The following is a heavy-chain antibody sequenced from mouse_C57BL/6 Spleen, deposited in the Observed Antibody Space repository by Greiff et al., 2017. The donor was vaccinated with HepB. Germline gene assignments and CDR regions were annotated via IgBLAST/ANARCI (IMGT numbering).Heavy chain of an antibody. Sequence: VQLQQSGAELVRPGTSVKVSCKASGYAFTNYLIEWVKQRPGQGLEWIGVINPGSGGTNYNEKFKGKATLTADKSSSTAYMQLSSLTSEDSAVYFCGRWGYSNHSGFAYWGQGTLVTVAA. CDR2: INPGSGGT. CDR1: GYAFTNYL. J-gene: IGHJ3*01. CDR3: GRWGYSNHSGFAY. D-gene: IGHD2-5*01. V-gene: IGHV1-54*01.